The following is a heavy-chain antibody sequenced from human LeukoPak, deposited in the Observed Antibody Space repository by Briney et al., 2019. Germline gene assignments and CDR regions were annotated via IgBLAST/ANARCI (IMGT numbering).Heavy chain of an antibody. CDR3: ARVISHPCLDP. V-gene: IGHV1-18*01. CDR1: GYTFTSYG. CDR2: ISAYNGNT. D-gene: IGHD2-21*01. Sequence: GASVKVSCKASGYTFTSYGISWVRQAPGQGLEWMGWISAYNGNTNYAQKPQGRVTMTTDTSTSTAYMELRSLRFDDTAVYYCARVISHPCLDPWGQGTLVTVSS. J-gene: IGHJ5*02.